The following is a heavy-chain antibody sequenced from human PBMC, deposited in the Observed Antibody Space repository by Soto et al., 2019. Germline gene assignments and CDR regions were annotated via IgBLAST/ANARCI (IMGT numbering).Heavy chain of an antibody. CDR1: GYTFTSYY. V-gene: IGHV1-46*01. D-gene: IGHD2-8*01. CDR3: AREGRVYASPNWFDP. Sequence: QVQLVQSGAEVKKPGASVKVSCKASGYTFTSYYMHWVRQAPGQGLEWMGIINPSGGSTSYAQKFQGRVTMTRDTSTSTVYMELSSLRSEDTAVYYCAREGRVYASPNWFDPWGQGTLVTVSS. J-gene: IGHJ5*02. CDR2: INPSGGST.